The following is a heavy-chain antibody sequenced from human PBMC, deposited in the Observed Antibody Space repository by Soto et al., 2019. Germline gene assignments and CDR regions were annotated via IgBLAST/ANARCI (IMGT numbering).Heavy chain of an antibody. CDR2: ISAYNGNT. CDR1: GYTFTSYG. Sequence: QVPLVQSGAEVKKPGASVKVSCKASGYTFTSYGISWVRQAPGQGLEWMGWISAYNGNTNYAQKLQGRVTMTTDTSTSTAYMELRSLRSDATAVYYCARERYCSGGSCYSAPNYYYGMDVWGQGTTVTVSS. V-gene: IGHV1-18*01. J-gene: IGHJ6*02. D-gene: IGHD2-15*01. CDR3: ARERYCSGGSCYSAPNYYYGMDV.